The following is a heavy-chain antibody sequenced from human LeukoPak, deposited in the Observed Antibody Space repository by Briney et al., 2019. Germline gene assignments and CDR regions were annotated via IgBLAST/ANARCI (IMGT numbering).Heavy chain of an antibody. Sequence: PGGSLRLSCAASGFTFTNAWMSWVRQAPGKGLEWVGRIKSKTDGGTIDYAAPVKGRFTFSRDDSENTLYLQMNSLKTEDTAVYYCTTLRYGGNVYWGQGTLVTVSS. CDR2: IKSKTDGGTI. D-gene: IGHD4-23*01. J-gene: IGHJ4*02. CDR3: TTLRYGGNVY. CDR1: GFTFTNAW. V-gene: IGHV3-15*01.